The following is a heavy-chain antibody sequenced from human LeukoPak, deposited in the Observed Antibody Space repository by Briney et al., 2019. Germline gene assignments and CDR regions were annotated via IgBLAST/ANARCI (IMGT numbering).Heavy chain of an antibody. CDR3: ARVRRYGGYINFDY. CDR1: GGSISSYY. J-gene: IGHJ4*02. CDR2: IYYSGST. Sequence: SETLSLTCTVSGGSISSYYWSWIRQPPGKGLEWIGYIYYSGSTNYNPSLKSRVTISADTSKNQFSLKLSSVTAADTAVYYCARVRRYGGYINFDYWGQGTLVTVSS. V-gene: IGHV4-59*01. D-gene: IGHD5-12*01.